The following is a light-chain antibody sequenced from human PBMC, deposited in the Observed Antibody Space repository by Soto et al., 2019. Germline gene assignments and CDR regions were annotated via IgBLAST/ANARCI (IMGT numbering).Light chain of an antibody. CDR1: ENIDNF. CDR2: AAS. V-gene: IGKV1-39*01. J-gene: IGKJ1*01. CDR3: QQSYITPST. Sequence: DIQMTQSPSSLSASIGDRVSITCRASENIDNFLNWYRQKPGQAPKLLLSAASSLQSGVPSTFSGSGSGTDFTLTIKSLQPEDFATYFCQQSYITPSTFGQGTKVEI.